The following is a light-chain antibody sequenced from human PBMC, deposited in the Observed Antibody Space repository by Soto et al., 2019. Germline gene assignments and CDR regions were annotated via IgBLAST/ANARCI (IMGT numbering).Light chain of an antibody. CDR2: GAS. J-gene: IGKJ1*01. V-gene: IGKV3-15*01. CDR3: QQYNNWPPT. Sequence: EIVMTQSPATLSVSPGERATLSCRASQSVSSNLACYQQKPGQAPRLLIYGASTRATGIPARFSGSGSGTEFTLTISSLQSEYFAIYYCQQYNNWPPTFGQGTKVEIK. CDR1: QSVSSN.